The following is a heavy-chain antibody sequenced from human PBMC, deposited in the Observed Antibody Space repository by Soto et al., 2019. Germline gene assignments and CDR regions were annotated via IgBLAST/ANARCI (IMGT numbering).Heavy chain of an antibody. V-gene: IGHV3-30*18. D-gene: IGHD1-1*01. CDR3: AKDPLEANYYYYGMDV. Sequence: GGSLRLSXAASGFTFSSYGMHWVRQAPGKGLEWVAVISYDGSNKYYADSVKGRFTISRDNSKNTLYLQMNSLRAEDTAVYYCAKDPLEANYYYYGMDVWGQGTTVTVSS. CDR1: GFTFSSYG. CDR2: ISYDGSNK. J-gene: IGHJ6*02.